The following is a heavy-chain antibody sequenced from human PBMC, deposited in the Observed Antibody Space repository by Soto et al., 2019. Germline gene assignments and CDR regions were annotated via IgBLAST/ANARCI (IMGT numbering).Heavy chain of an antibody. J-gene: IGHJ4*02. CDR2: ISTTGGST. D-gene: IGHD1-1*01. CDR3: ARPDGATYNFRY. V-gene: IGHV3-23*01. CDR1: GFTFNAYS. Sequence: DVQLLESGGSLVQPGGSLRLSCAASGFTFNAYSLSWVRQAPGKGLEWVSAISTTGGSTYYTDSVKGRFAISRDNSQNTLYLQMNSLRADDTAVYYCARPDGATYNFRYWGKGTLVTVSS.